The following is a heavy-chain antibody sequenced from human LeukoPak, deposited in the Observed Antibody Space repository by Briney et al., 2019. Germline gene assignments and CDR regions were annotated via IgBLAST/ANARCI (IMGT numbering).Heavy chain of an antibody. V-gene: IGHV1-69*13. J-gene: IGHJ4*01. CDR2: IIPIFGTA. D-gene: IGHD3-22*01. Sequence: ASVKVSCKASGGTFSSYAISWVRQAPGQGLEWMGGIIPIFGTANYAQKFQGRVTITADESTSTAYMELSSLRSEDTAVYYCASGYDSSGYPTGDYFDYWGQGTLVTVSS. CDR3: ASGYDSSGYPTGDYFDY. CDR1: GGTFSSYA.